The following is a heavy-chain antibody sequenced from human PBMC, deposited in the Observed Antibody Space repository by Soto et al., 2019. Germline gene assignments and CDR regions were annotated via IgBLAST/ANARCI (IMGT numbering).Heavy chain of an antibody. V-gene: IGHV3-23*01. D-gene: IGHD4-17*01. Sequence: PSETLSLTCTVAGGYISSYYWSWIRQTPGKGLEWVSAISSNGLGTSYADSVKGRFTISRDNFKNTLYLQMNSLRAEDTAVYYCAKDWPTTSMTTEDYWGQGTLVTV. CDR3: AKDWPTTSMTTEDY. CDR1: GGYISSYY. J-gene: IGHJ4*02. CDR2: ISSNGLGT.